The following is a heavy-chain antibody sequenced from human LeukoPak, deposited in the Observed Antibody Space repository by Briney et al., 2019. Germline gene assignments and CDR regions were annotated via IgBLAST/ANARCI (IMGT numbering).Heavy chain of an antibody. CDR3: ARVSQFPGISSDY. CDR2: ISSDGWST. D-gene: IGHD2-21*01. J-gene: IGHJ4*02. CDR1: GFIFSSHW. Sequence: GGSLRLSCAVSGFIFSSHWMHWVRQAPGKGLVWVSRISSDGWSTSYADSVKGRFTASRDNAENTLYLQMNSLRAEDTAVYYCARVSQFPGISSDYWGQGSLVTVSS. V-gene: IGHV3-74*01.